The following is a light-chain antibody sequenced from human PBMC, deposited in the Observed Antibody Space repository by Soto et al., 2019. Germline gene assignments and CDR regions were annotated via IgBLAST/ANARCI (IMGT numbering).Light chain of an antibody. CDR1: QSVSSSY. Sequence: EILLTQSPGTLSLSPVERATLSCRASQSVSSSYLAWYQQKPDQAPRLLIYGASSRATGIPDRFSGSGSGTDFTLTISRLEPEDFAVYYCQQYGSSSWTFGQGTKVEIK. J-gene: IGKJ1*01. CDR2: GAS. CDR3: QQYGSSSWT. V-gene: IGKV3-20*01.